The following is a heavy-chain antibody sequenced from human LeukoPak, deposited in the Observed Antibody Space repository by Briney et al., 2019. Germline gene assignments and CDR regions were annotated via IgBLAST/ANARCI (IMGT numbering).Heavy chain of an antibody. D-gene: IGHD3-22*01. V-gene: IGHV3-30-3*01. CDR1: GFTFSSYA. Sequence: GGSLRLSCAASGFTFSSYAMSWVRQAPGKGLEWVAVISYDGSNKYYADSVKGRFTISRDNSKNTLYLQMNSLRAEDTAVYYCASGGYYDSSGYSSADYWGQGTLVTVSS. CDR3: ASGGYYDSSGYSSADY. CDR2: ISYDGSNK. J-gene: IGHJ4*02.